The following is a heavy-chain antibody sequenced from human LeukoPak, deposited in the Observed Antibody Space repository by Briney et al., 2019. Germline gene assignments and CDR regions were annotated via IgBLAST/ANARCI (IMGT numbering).Heavy chain of an antibody. V-gene: IGHV4-4*07. CDR1: GGXISSYY. CDR2: MYTSGST. Sequence: SETLSLTCTVSGGXISSYYWSWIRQPAGKGLEWIGRMYTSGSTNYNPSLKSRVTMSVDTSKNQFSLKLSSVTAADTAVYYCARAERGTLGYCSGGSCYDPSDAFDIWGQGTMVTVSS. D-gene: IGHD2-15*01. J-gene: IGHJ3*02. CDR3: ARAERGTLGYCSGGSCYDPSDAFDI.